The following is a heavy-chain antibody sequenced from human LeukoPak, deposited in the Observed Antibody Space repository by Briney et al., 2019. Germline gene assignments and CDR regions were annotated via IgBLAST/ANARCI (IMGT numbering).Heavy chain of an antibody. CDR1: GYTFTSYG. CDR2: ISPYNGNT. J-gene: IGHJ4*02. D-gene: IGHD3-16*02. V-gene: IGHV1-18*01. Sequence: GASVKVSCKASGYTFTSYGISWVRQAPGQGLEWMGWISPYNGNTNYVQKLQGRVTMTTDTSTSTAYMELRSLSSDDTAVYYCAREEYGYVWGSYRSEFWGQGTLVTVSS. CDR3: AREEYGYVWGSYRSEF.